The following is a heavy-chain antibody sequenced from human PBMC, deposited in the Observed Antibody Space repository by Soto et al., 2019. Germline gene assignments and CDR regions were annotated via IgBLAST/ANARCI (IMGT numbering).Heavy chain of an antibody. V-gene: IGHV3-74*03. CDR1: GFTFSAYW. J-gene: IGHJ6*02. CDR3: TRGHYYGMDV. CDR2: TNTDGAAT. Sequence: LRLSCAASGFTFSAYWMHWVRQAPGKGLVWVSRTNTDGAATTYADSVEGRFTISRDNAKNMLYLQMNSLRAEDTAVYYCTRGHYYGMDVWGQGTTVTVSS.